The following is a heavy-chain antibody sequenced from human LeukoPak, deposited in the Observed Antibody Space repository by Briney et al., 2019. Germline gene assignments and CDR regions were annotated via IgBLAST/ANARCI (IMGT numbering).Heavy chain of an antibody. CDR3: ATWTGLVPG. J-gene: IGHJ4*02. CDR1: GFTFSSNA. D-gene: IGHD6-19*01. CDR2: ITYDGSNK. Sequence: GGSLRLSCAASGFTFSSNAMHWVRQAPGKGLEWVAVITYDGSNKYYADSVKGRFTISRDNAKNSLYLQMNSLRAEDTAVYYCATWTGLVPGWGQGTLVTVSS. V-gene: IGHV3-30-3*01.